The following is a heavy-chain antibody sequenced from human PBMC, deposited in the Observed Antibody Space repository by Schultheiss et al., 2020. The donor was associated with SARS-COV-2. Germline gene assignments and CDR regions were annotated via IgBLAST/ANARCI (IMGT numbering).Heavy chain of an antibody. CDR3: ARDPYYDFWSGYYTPNYYYYYGMDV. CDR1: GFTFSSYS. D-gene: IGHD3-3*01. CDR2: ISSSSSYI. J-gene: IGHJ6*02. V-gene: IGHV3-21*01. Sequence: GGSLRLSCAASGFTFSSYSMNWVRQAPGKGLEWVSSISSSSSYIYYADSVKGRFTISRDNAKNSLYLQMNSLRAEDTAVYYCARDPYYDFWSGYYTPNYYYYYGMDVWGQGTTVTVSS.